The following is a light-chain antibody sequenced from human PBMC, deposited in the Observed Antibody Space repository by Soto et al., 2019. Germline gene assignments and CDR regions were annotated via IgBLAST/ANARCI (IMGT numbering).Light chain of an antibody. Sequence: QSVLTQPPSASGSPGQSVTISCTGTSSDVGGYDCVSWYQHRPGTAPKFLIYEVTKRPSGVPDRFSGSKSGNTASLTVSGLQPKDEADYFCSSYAASNTYVFGTGTKLTVL. CDR2: EVT. CDR3: SSYAASNTYV. CDR1: SSDVGGYDC. J-gene: IGLJ1*01. V-gene: IGLV2-8*01.